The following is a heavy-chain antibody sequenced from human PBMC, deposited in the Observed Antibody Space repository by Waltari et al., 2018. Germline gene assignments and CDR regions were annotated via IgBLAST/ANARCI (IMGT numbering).Heavy chain of an antibody. Sequence: GQPVWAGGGLGAPGGVSGVLCVGPWSILCSIRLSWGRQALGKGLEWVSAVSGSGGGTYYADSVKGRFTISRDNSKNALYLQINSLRAEDTAVYYCAKEKDGSSGWFNAFGIWGQGTVVTVSS. CDR1: WSILCSIR. V-gene: IGHV3-23*04. D-gene: IGHD6-19*01. CDR3: AKEKDGSSGWFNAFGI. CDR2: VSGSGGGT. J-gene: IGHJ3*02.